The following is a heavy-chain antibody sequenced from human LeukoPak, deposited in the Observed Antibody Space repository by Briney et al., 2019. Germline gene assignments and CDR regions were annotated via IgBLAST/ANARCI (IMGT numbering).Heavy chain of an antibody. D-gene: IGHD2-2*01. J-gene: IGHJ6*04. V-gene: IGHV1-69*13. CDR3: ARASAAISGMRYYYYGMDA. CDR2: IIPIFGTA. Sequence: ASVKVSCKASGGTFSSYAISWVRQAPGQGLEWMGGIIPIFGTANYAQKFQGRVTITADESTSTAYMELSSLRSEDTAVYYCARASAAISGMRYYYYGMDAWGKGTTVTVSS. CDR1: GGTFSSYA.